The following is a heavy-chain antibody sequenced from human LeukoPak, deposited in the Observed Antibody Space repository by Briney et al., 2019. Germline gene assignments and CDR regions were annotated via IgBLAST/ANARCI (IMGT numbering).Heavy chain of an antibody. CDR2: INHSGST. CDR1: GGSFSGYY. D-gene: IGHD3-10*01. V-gene: IGHV4-34*01. J-gene: IGHJ4*02. Sequence: PSETLSLTCAVYGGSFSGYYWSWIRQPPGKGLEWIGEINHSGSTNYNPSLKSRVTISVDTSKNQFSLKLSSVTAADTAVYYCARHMRYYYGSGIGYWGQGTLVTVSS. CDR3: ARHMRYYYGSGIGY.